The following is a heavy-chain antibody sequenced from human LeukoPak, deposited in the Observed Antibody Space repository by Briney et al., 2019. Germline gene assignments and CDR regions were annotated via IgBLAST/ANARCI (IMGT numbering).Heavy chain of an antibody. CDR2: IKQDGSEK. D-gene: IGHD3-3*01. J-gene: IGHJ5*02. V-gene: IGHV3-7*01. CDR1: GFTFSSYW. Sequence: PGGSLRLSCAASGFTFSSYWMSWVRQAPGKGLESVANIKQDGSEKYYVDSVKGRFTISRDNAKNSLYLQMNSLRAEDTAVYYCARENDFWSENWFDPWGQGTLVTVSS. CDR3: ARENDFWSENWFDP.